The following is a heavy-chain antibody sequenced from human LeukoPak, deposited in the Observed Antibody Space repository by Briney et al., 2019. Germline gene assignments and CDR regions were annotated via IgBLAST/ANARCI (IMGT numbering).Heavy chain of an antibody. D-gene: IGHD2-2*02. CDR2: INHSGST. CDR1: GGSFSGYY. V-gene: IGHV4-34*01. Sequence: KPSETLSLTCAVYGGSFSGYYWSWIRQPPGKGLEWIGEINHSGSTNYNPSLKSRVTISVDTSKNQFSLKLSSVTAADTAVYYCARRPQPPYCSSTSCFTGPYYYYMDDWGKGTTVTVSS. J-gene: IGHJ6*03. CDR3: ARRPQPPYCSSTSCFTGPYYYYMDD.